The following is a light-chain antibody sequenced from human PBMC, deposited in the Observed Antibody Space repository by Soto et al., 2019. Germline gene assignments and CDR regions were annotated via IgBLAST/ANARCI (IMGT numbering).Light chain of an antibody. J-gene: IGKJ5*01. CDR3: QQRSNWPPIT. CDR1: QSISSW. CDR2: DAS. V-gene: IGKV3-11*01. Sequence: TQSPSTLSASVGDRVTITCRASQSISSWLAWYQQKLGKAPRLLIYDASNRATGIPARFSGSGSETDFTLTISSLEPEDFAVYYCQQRSNWPPITFGQGTRLEIK.